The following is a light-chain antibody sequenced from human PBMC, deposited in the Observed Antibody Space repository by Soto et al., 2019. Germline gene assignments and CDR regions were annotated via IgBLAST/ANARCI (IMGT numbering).Light chain of an antibody. J-gene: IGLJ1*01. CDR1: SSDVGAYNY. CDR2: DVS. Sequence: QSVLTQSRSVSGSPGQSVTISCTGTSSDVGAYNYVSWYQQHPAKAPNLMIYDVSKRPSGVPDRFSGSKSGNTASLTISGLQAEDEGDYYCCSYTNSAYVFGTGTKLTVL. CDR3: CSYTNSAYV. V-gene: IGLV2-11*01.